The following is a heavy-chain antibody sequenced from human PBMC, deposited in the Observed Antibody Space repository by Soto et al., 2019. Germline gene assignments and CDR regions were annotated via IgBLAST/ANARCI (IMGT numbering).Heavy chain of an antibody. J-gene: IGHJ6*02. CDR2: ISYDGSNK. V-gene: IGHV3-30-3*01. CDR3: ARDNQGLWYYYYGMDV. CDR1: GFTFSSYA. D-gene: IGHD3-16*01. Sequence: QVQLVESGGGVVQPGRSLRLSCAASGFTFSSYAMHWVRQAPGKGLEWVAVISYDGSNKYYADSVKGRFTISRDNSKNTLYLQMNSLRAEDTAVYYCARDNQGLWYYYYGMDVWGQGTTVTVSS.